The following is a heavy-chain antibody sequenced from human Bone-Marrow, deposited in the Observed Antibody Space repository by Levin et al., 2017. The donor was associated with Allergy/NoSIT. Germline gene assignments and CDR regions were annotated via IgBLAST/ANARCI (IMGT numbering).Heavy chain of an antibody. D-gene: IGHD6-19*01. J-gene: IGHJ4*02. CDR3: ARDLTPGQWLTPTDAFDY. V-gene: IGHV3-30-3*01. Sequence: GGSLRLSCAASGFTFSSYAMHWVRQAPGKGLEWVAVISYDGSNKYYADSVKGRFTISRDNSKNTLYLQMNSLRAEDTAVYYCARDLTPGQWLTPTDAFDYWGQGTLVTVSS. CDR2: ISYDGSNK. CDR1: GFTFSSYA.